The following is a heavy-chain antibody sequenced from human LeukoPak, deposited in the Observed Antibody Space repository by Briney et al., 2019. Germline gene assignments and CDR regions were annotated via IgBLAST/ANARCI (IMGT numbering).Heavy chain of an antibody. CDR1: GFTFSRFW. V-gene: IGHV3-7*05. D-gene: IGHD3-16*01. J-gene: IGHJ3*02. CDR3: ARDVEGGTFDI. CDR2: IDQSGGGN. Sequence: GGALRLSCAASGFTFSRFWMNWVRQAPGRGLEWVANIDQSGGGNNYVDSVKGRFTISRDNAKNSLFLEMSSLRADDTAVYFCARDVEGGTFDIWGQGTTVTVSS.